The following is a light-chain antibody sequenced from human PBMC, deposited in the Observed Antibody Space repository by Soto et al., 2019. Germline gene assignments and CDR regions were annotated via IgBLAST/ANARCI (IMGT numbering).Light chain of an antibody. CDR3: QQYNSYPA. J-gene: IGKJ1*01. V-gene: IGKV1-5*03. CDR1: QSISSW. CDR2: KAS. Sequence: DIQMTQSPSTLSASVGDRVTITCRASQSISSWLAWYQQKPGKAPKLLIYKASILESGVPSRFSGSGSGTEFTLTIRSLQPDDFATYYCQQYNSYPAFGQGTKVEIK.